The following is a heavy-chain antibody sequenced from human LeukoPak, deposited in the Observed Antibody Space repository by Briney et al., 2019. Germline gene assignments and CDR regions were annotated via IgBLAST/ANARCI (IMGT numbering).Heavy chain of an antibody. V-gene: IGHV1-18*01. CDR1: GYTFTIYG. CDR2: ISAYNGNT. J-gene: IGHJ4*02. D-gene: IGHD3-22*01. CDR3: ARERGYYDSSGYYSLDY. Sequence: GASVTVSCKASGYTFTIYGISWVRQAPGQGLEWMGWISAYNGNTNYAQKLQGRVTMTTDTSTSTAYVELRSLRSDDTAVYYCARERGYYDSSGYYSLDYWGQGTLVTVSS.